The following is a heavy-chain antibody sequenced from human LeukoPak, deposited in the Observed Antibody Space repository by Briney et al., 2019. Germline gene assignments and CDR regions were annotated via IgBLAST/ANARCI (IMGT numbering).Heavy chain of an antibody. Sequence: GESLQISCQGSGYSFTSYWIGWVRQMPGKGLEWMGIIYPGDSDTRYSPSFQGQVTISADKSISTAYLQWSSLKASGTAMYYCVRQEGGDLEYFQHWGQGTLVTVSS. CDR1: GYSFTSYW. V-gene: IGHV5-51*01. J-gene: IGHJ1*01. D-gene: IGHD2-21*02. CDR3: VRQEGGDLEYFQH. CDR2: IYPGDSDT.